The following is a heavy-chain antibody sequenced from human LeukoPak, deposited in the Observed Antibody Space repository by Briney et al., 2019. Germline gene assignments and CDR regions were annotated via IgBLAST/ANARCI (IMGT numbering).Heavy chain of an antibody. CDR2: ISGSGGGT. J-gene: IGHJ4*02. CDR1: GFTFSSYA. Sequence: GGSLRLSCAASGFTFSSYAMSWVRQAPGKGLEWVSDISGSGGGTYYPDSVKGRFTISRDNSKNTLYLQMNSVRAEDTAVDYCAKGSVSTFGGVIATKWYYFDYWGEGTLVTVSS. V-gene: IGHV3-23*01. D-gene: IGHD3-16*02. CDR3: AKGSVSTFGGVIATKWYYFDY.